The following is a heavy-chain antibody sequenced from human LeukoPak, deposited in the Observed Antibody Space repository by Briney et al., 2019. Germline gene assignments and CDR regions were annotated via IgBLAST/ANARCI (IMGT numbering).Heavy chain of an antibody. V-gene: IGHV1-69*04. CDR3: ARDPHIVVVPAAKKVWFDP. D-gene: IGHD2-2*01. CDR2: IIPILGIA. Sequence: GSSVKVSCKASGGTFSGYAISWVRQAPGPGLEWMGRIIPILGIANYAQKFQGRVTITADKSTSTAYMELSSLRSEDTAVYYCARDPHIVVVPAAKKVWFDPWGQGTLVTVSS. J-gene: IGHJ5*02. CDR1: GGTFSGYA.